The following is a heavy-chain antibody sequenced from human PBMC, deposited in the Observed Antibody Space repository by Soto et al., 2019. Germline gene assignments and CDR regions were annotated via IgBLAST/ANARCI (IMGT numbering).Heavy chain of an antibody. CDR3: ARDVDSSGYYNWFDP. V-gene: IGHV3-48*02. CDR1: GFTFSSYS. J-gene: IGHJ5*02. D-gene: IGHD3-22*01. CDR2: ISSSSSTI. Sequence: GGSLRLSCAASGFTFSSYSMNWVRQAPGKGLEWVSYISSSSSTIYYADSVKGRFTISRDNAKNSLYLQMNSLRDEDTAAYYFARDVDSSGYYNWFDPWGQGTLVTVSS.